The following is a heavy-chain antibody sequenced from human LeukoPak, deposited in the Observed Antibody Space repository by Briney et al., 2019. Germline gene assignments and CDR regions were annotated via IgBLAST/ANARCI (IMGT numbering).Heavy chain of an antibody. J-gene: IGHJ4*02. CDR3: ARYSSSWSFFAY. D-gene: IGHD6-13*01. CDR1: GFTFSSYS. Sequence: GGSLRLSCAASGFTFSSYSMNWVRQAPGKGLEWVSSISSSSSYIYHADSVKGRFTISRDNAKNSLYLQMNSLRAEDTAVYYCARYSSSWSFFAYWGQGTLVTVSS. V-gene: IGHV3-21*01. CDR2: ISSSSSYI.